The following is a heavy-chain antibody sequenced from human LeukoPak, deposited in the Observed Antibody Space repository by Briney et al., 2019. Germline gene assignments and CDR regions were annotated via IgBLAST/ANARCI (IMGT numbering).Heavy chain of an antibody. Sequence: PGGSLRLSCAASGFTFSSYGMHWVRQAPGKGLEWVAVISYDGSNKYYADSVKGRFTISRDNSKNTLYLQMNSLRAEDTAVYYCAKDAHDFWSGYYTFSYWGQGTLVTVSS. V-gene: IGHV3-30*18. CDR2: ISYDGSNK. CDR3: AKDAHDFWSGYYTFSY. CDR1: GFTFSSYG. D-gene: IGHD3-3*01. J-gene: IGHJ4*02.